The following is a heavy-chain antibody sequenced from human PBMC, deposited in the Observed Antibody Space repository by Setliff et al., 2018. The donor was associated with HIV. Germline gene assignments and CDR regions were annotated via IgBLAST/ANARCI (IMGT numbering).Heavy chain of an antibody. V-gene: IGHV4-39*02. CDR1: GDSISSSSPY. CDR2: IYFGGDT. D-gene: IGHD1-26*01. J-gene: IGHJ3*02. Sequence: SETLSLTCTVFGDSISSSSPYWGWVRQPPGKGLEWIGNIYFGGDTFYNPSLKSRLAISVDTSKKQFYLKLSSVTAADTAVYYCARDRYGGTYDAFEIWGQGTMVTVSS. CDR3: ARDRYGGTYDAFEI.